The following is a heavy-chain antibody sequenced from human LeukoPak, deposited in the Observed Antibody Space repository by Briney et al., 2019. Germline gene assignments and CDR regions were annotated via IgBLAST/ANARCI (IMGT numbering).Heavy chain of an antibody. CDR1: GFTFSSYW. J-gene: IGHJ4*02. V-gene: IGHV3-74*01. CDR3: ASVSGYVYYFDY. D-gene: IGHD5-12*01. Sequence: GGSLRLSCAASGFTFSSYWMHWVRQAPGKGLVWVSRINSDGSSTSYADSVKGRFTISRDNAKNALYLQMNSLRAEDTAVYYCASVSGYVYYFDYWGQGTLVTVSS. CDR2: INSDGSST.